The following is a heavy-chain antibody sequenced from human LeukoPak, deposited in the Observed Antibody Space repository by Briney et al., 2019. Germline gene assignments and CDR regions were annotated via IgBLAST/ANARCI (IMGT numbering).Heavy chain of an antibody. D-gene: IGHD3-10*01. CDR1: GYTFTGYY. CDR3: ARGSGSYLSYYYYYMDV. Sequence: GSVKVSCKASGYTFTGYYMHWVRQAPGQGLEWMGWINPNSGGTNYAQKCQGRVTMTRDTSISTAYMELSRLRSDDTAVYYCARGSGSYLSYYYYYMDVWGKGTTVTVSS. V-gene: IGHV1-2*02. CDR2: INPNSGGT. J-gene: IGHJ6*03.